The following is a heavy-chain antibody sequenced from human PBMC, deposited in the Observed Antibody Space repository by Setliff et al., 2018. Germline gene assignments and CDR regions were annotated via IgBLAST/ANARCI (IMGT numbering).Heavy chain of an antibody. CDR2: ISAQDGNT. D-gene: IGHD3-22*01. CDR3: ARDPFRNYDTAKFDY. Sequence: GASVKVSCKASGCSFLSYGITWVRQAPGQGLEWMGWISAQDGNTIYAQNFQGRVTMTTDTSTSTAYMELRSLRSDDTAVYYCARDPFRNYDTAKFDYWGQGTLVTVSS. V-gene: IGHV1-18*01. CDR1: GCSFLSYG. J-gene: IGHJ4*02.